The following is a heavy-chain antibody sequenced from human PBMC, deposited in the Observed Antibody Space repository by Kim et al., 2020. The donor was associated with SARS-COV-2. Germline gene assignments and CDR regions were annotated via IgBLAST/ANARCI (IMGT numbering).Heavy chain of an antibody. D-gene: IGHD6-13*01. Sequence: YYNPTLKSRVTISVDTSKNQFSLKLSSVTAADTAVYYCARDGIAAAGPVNWGQGTLVTVSS. J-gene: IGHJ4*02. CDR3: ARDGIAAAGPVN. V-gene: IGHV4-39*02.